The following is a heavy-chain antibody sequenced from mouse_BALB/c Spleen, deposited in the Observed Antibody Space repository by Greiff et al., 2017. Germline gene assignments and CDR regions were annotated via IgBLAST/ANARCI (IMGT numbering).Heavy chain of an antibody. CDR2: IWSGGST. V-gene: IGHV2-2*02. D-gene: IGHD2-4*01. CDR1: GFSLTSYG. J-gene: IGHJ4*01. Sequence: QVQLQQSGPGLVQPSQSLSITCTASGFSLTSYGVHWVRQSPGKGLEWLGVIWSGGSTDNNAAFISRLSISKDNSKSQVFFKMSSLQANDTDIYYCDRGGYDYDPYYAMDYWGQGTSVTVSS. CDR3: DRGGYDYDPYYAMDY.